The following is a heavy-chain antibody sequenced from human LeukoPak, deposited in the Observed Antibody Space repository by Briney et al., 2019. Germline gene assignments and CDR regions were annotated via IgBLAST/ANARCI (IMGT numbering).Heavy chain of an antibody. V-gene: IGHV3-30*18. J-gene: IGHJ4*02. D-gene: IGHD3-9*01. CDR2: ISYDGSNK. CDR3: AKGAYYDILTGYYKRNYFDY. Sequence: GSLRLSCAASGFTFSNYGMHWVRQAPGKGLEWVSVISYDGSNKYYADSVKGRFTISRDNSKNTLYLQMNSLRAEDTAVYYCAKGAYYDILTGYYKRNYFDYWGQGALVTVSS. CDR1: GFTFSNYG.